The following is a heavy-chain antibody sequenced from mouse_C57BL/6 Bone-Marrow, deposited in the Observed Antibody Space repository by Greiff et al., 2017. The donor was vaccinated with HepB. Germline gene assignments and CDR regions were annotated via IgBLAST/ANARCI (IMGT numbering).Heavy chain of an antibody. V-gene: IGHV7-1*01. Sequence: EVQLVESGGGLVQSGRSLRLSCATSGFTFSDFYMEWVRQAPGKGLEWIAASRNKANDYTTEYSASVKGRFIVSRDTSQSILYLQMNALRAEDTAIYYCARDGYDYDYAMDYWGQGTSVTVSS. CDR1: GFTFSDFY. D-gene: IGHD2-4*01. CDR3: ARDGYDYDYAMDY. J-gene: IGHJ4*01. CDR2: SRNKANDYTT.